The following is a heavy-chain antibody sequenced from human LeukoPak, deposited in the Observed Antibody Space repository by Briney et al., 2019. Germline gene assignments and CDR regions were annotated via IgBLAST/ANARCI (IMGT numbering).Heavy chain of an antibody. CDR1: GFTFRSYT. Sequence: GGSLRLSCAASGFTFRSYTMSWVRQAPGKGLEWVSAISGSSGSTYYADSVKGRFTISRDNSKNTLYLQMNSLRAEDTAVYYCAKGGVFGAFDIWGQGTMVTVSS. D-gene: IGHD3-3*01. CDR3: AKGGVFGAFDI. V-gene: IGHV3-23*01. CDR2: ISGSSGST. J-gene: IGHJ3*02.